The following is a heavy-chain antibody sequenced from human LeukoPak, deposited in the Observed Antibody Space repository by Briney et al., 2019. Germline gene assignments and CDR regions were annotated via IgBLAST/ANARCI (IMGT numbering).Heavy chain of an antibody. CDR3: AKIGVIGNWYYDV. CDR1: GFSFSSHG. CDR2: ISSGSDYT. Sequence: PGGSLRLSCAASGFSFSSHGMSWVRQAPWKGPEWVSSISSGSDYTFYADSVKGRFTISRDNSKNTLYLQVNSLRAGDTAIYHCAKIGVIGNWYYDVWGRGTLVTVSS. J-gene: IGHJ2*01. D-gene: IGHD3-10*01. V-gene: IGHV3-23*01.